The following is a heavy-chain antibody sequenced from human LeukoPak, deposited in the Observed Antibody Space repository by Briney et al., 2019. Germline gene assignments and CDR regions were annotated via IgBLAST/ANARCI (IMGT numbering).Heavy chain of an antibody. V-gene: IGHV4-39*01. Sequence: PSETLSLTCTVSGGSISSSSYYWGWIRQPPGKGLEWIGSIYYSGSTYYNPSLKSRVTISVDTSKNQFSLKLSSVTAADMAVYYCATPYIDQWGQGTLVTVSS. D-gene: IGHD5-12*01. J-gene: IGHJ4*02. CDR3: ATPYIDQ. CDR2: IYYSGST. CDR1: GGSISSSSYY.